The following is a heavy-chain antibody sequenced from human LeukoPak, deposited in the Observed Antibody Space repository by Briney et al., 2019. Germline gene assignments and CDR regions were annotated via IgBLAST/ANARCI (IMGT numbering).Heavy chain of an antibody. Sequence: SQTLSLTCTVSGGSISRGSYYWSWIRQPAGKGLEWIGRIYTSGSTNYSPSLKSRVTISVDTSKNQFSLKLSSVTAADTAVYYCARSDDFWSGYYYWGQGTLVTVSS. CDR3: ARSDDFWSGYYY. CDR1: GGSISRGSYY. J-gene: IGHJ4*02. D-gene: IGHD3-3*01. CDR2: IYTSGST. V-gene: IGHV4-61*02.